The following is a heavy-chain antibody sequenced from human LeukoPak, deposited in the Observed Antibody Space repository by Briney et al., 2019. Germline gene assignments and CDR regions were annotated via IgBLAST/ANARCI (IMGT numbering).Heavy chain of an antibody. J-gene: IGHJ4*02. CDR3: ARDRDSGSYSNRYYFDY. CDR1: GGSINSYY. D-gene: IGHD1-26*01. CDR2: IFTSGST. Sequence: TASETLSLTCTVSGGSINSYYWSWIRQPAGKGLEWIGRIFTSGSTNYNPSLKSRVTMSVDTSKNQFSLKLNSVTAADTAAYYCARDRDSGSYSNRYYFDYWGQGTLVTVSS. V-gene: IGHV4-4*07.